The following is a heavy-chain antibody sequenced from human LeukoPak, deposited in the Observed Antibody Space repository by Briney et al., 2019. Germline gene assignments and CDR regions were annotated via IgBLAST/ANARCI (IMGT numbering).Heavy chain of an antibody. V-gene: IGHV4-39*01. D-gene: IGHD3-22*01. CDR1: GDSISRSDSY. Sequence: PSETLSLTCSVSGDSISRSDSYWDWVRQPPGKGLEWIGTIYYSGRTYYSPSLKGRVTMSVDTSKNQFSLNLRSVTAADTATFYCARRRYFDGSGYLEWGQGTLLSVSP. CDR2: IYYSGRT. J-gene: IGHJ1*01. CDR3: ARRRYFDGSGYLE.